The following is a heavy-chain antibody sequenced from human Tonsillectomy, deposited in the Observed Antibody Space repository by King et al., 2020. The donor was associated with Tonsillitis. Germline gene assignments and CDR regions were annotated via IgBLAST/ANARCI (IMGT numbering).Heavy chain of an antibody. Sequence: VQLVESGGGVVQPGRSLRLSCAASGFTFSSYAMHWVRQAPGKGLEWVAVISYDGSNKYYADSAKGRFTISRDNSKNTLYLQMNSLRAEDTAMYYCARGLAFTMVRGVIGYWGQGTLVTVSS. CDR2: ISYDGSNK. J-gene: IGHJ4*02. CDR1: GFTFSSYA. CDR3: ARGLAFTMVRGVIGY. D-gene: IGHD3-10*01. V-gene: IGHV3-30-3*01.